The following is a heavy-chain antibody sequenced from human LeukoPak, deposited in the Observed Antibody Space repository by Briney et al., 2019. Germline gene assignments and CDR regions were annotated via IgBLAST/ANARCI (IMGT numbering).Heavy chain of an antibody. CDR2: IWYDGSNK. Sequence: GRSLRLSCAASGFTFSSYGMHWVRQAPGKGLEWVAVIWYDGSNKYYADSVKGRFTISRDNSKNTLYLQMNSLRAEDTAVYYCAKSGGFEDYYGMDVWGQGTTVTVSS. J-gene: IGHJ6*02. CDR1: GFTFSSYG. V-gene: IGHV3-33*06. D-gene: IGHD3-16*01. CDR3: AKSGGFEDYYGMDV.